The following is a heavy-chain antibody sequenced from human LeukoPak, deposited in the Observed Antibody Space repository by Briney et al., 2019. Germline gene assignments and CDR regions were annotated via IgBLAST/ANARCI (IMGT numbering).Heavy chain of an antibody. CDR3: ARGVGGGYDLGY. D-gene: IGHD5-12*01. J-gene: IGHJ4*02. CDR2: IYYSGST. V-gene: IGHV4-31*03. Sequence: SETLSLTCTVSGGSISSGGYYWSWIRQHPGKGLEWIWYIYYSGSTYYNPSLKSRVTISVDTSKNQFSLKLSSVTAADTAVYYCARGVGGGYDLGYWGQGTLVTVSS. CDR1: GGSISSGGYY.